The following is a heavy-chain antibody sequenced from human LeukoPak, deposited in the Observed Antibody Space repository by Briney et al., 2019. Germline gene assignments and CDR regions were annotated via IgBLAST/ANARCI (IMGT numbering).Heavy chain of an antibody. D-gene: IGHD5-12*01. CDR2: TNSDGSST. J-gene: IGHJ6*03. Sequence: RRSLTLSCAASGFTLTSYWMHWVRQPPGKGLVWVSRTNSDGSSTSYADSEKRRYTISRDNAKNTLYLQMNSLRAEDAAVYYCVSGYDYYYYYYYMDVWGKGTTVTVSS. V-gene: IGHV3-74*01. CDR1: GFTLTSYW. CDR3: VSGYDYYYYYYYMDV.